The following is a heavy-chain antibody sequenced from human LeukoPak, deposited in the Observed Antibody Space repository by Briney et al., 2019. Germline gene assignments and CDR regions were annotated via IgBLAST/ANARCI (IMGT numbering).Heavy chain of an antibody. V-gene: IGHV4-59*08. CDR2: IYSSGST. CDR1: GGSISNYF. D-gene: IGHD7-27*01. J-gene: IGHJ4*02. CDR3: ARRPTGDPKFDY. Sequence: SETLSLTCSVSGGSISNYFWTWIRQPPGKGLEWIGYIYSSGSTYYNPSLKSRVTISVDTSKNRFSLKLSTVTAADTAVYYCARRPTGDPKFDYWGQGTLVAVSS.